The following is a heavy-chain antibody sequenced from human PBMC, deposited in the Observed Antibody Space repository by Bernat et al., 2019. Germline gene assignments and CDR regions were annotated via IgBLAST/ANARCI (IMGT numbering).Heavy chain of an antibody. J-gene: IGHJ3*02. V-gene: IGHV3-49*04. CDR3: TRETKGSSGWLYIAAFDI. Sequence: EVQLVESGGGLVQPGRSLRLSCTASGFTFGEYAMSWVRQAPGKGLEWVGFIRSKAYGGTTEYAASVKGRFTISSDDSKIIAYLPLHSLKTEDTAVYYCTRETKGSSGWLYIAAFDIWGQGTMVTVSS. CDR2: IRSKAYGGTT. CDR1: GFTFGEYA. D-gene: IGHD6-19*01.